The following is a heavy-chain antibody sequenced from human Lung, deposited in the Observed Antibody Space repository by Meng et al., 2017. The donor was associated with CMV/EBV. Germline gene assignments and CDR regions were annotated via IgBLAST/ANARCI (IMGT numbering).Heavy chain of an antibody. J-gene: IGHJ4*02. V-gene: IGHV3-30*02. Sequence: VQLVDAGGGVVQPGGSLRLSCGISGFTFGNYAMHWVRQAPGKGLEWLAFIGHDGNNEQYADSMKGRFTISRDNFNTLYLQMKSLTDEDTALYYCGRDYINSVDHWGQGTLVTVAS. CDR3: GRDYINSVDH. D-gene: IGHD2-2*02. CDR1: GFTFGNYA. CDR2: IGHDGNNE.